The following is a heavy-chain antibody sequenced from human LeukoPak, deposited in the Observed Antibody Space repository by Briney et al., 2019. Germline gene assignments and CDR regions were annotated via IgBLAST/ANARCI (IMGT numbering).Heavy chain of an antibody. CDR3: ARVRYCSGGSCYSYFDY. D-gene: IGHD2-15*01. CDR2: ISYDGSNK. V-gene: IGHV3-30-3*01. Sequence: PGGSLRLSCAASGFTFSSYAMHWVRQAPGKGLEWVAVISYDGSNKYYADSVKGRFTISRDNSKNTLYLQMNSLRSDDTAVYYCARVRYCSGGSCYSYFDYWGQGTLVTVSS. J-gene: IGHJ4*02. CDR1: GFTFSSYA.